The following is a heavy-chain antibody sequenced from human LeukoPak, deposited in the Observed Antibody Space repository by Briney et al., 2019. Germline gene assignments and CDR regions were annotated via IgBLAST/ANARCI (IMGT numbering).Heavy chain of an antibody. CDR3: ARAPGAGPFDY. J-gene: IGHJ4*02. CDR1: GGSISSYY. Sequence: SETLSLTCTVSGGSISSYYWSWIRQPPGKGLERIGYIYYSGSTNYNPSLKSRVPVSVDTSKNQFSLKLSSVPAADTAVYYCARAPGAGPFDYWGQGTLVTVSS. D-gene: IGHD6-19*01. CDR2: IYYSGST. V-gene: IGHV4-59*01.